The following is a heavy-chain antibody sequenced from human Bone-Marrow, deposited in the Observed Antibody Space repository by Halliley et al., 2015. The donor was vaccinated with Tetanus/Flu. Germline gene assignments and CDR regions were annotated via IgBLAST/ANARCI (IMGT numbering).Heavy chain of an antibody. V-gene: IGHV5-51*01. CDR3: ARRFSVGSYYFDY. D-gene: IGHD1-26*01. CDR2: IYPGDSET. Sequence: WRGIIYPGDSETRYSPSFQGQVPIPADKSISTAYLQWSSLKASDTAMYFCARRFSVGSYYFDYWGQGTLVTVSS. J-gene: IGHJ4*02.